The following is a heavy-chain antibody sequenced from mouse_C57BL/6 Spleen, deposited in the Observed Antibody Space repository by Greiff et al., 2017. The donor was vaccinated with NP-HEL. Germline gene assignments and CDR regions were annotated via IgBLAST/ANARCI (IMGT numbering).Heavy chain of an antibody. CDR3: ASFYYDYDGFAY. D-gene: IGHD2-4*01. CDR1: GYTFTEYT. V-gene: IGHV1-62-2*01. Sequence: VQLQQSGAELVKPGASVKLSCKASGYTFTEYTIHWVKQRSGQGLEWIGWFYPGSGSIKYNEKFKSKATLTVDKSSSTAYMQLSSLTSEDSAVYYCASFYYDYDGFAYWGQGTLVTVSA. CDR2: FYPGSGSI. J-gene: IGHJ3*01.